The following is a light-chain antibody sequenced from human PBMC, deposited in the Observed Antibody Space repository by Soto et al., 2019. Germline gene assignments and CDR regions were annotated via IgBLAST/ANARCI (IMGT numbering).Light chain of an antibody. CDR3: SSYTSYTSYV. CDR1: SSDVGGYKY. J-gene: IGLJ1*01. V-gene: IGLV2-14*01. Sequence: QSVLTQPASVSGSPGQSIAISCTGTSSDVGGYKYASWYQQYPGKAPKLMIYDVSNRPSGVPDRFSGSKSGNTASLTISGLQSEDEADYYCSSYTSYTSYVFGTGTRSPS. CDR2: DVS.